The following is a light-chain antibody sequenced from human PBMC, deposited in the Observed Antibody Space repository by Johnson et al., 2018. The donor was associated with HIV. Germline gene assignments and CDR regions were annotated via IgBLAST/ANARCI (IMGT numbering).Light chain of an antibody. Sequence: QSVLTQPPSVSAAPGQKVTISCSGSTSNIGKSYVSWYQQLPGTAPKLLIYDNNRRPSGTPDRFSGSKSGTSATLAITGLQTGDEADYYCGTWDGSCGAVGPGTKVTVL. V-gene: IGLV1-51*01. CDR3: GTWDGSCGA. J-gene: IGLJ1*01. CDR1: TSNIGKSY. CDR2: DNN.